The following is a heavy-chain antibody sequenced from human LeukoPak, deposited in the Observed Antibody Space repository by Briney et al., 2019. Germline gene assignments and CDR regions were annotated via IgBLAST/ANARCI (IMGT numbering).Heavy chain of an antibody. D-gene: IGHD2-2*01. J-gene: IGHJ4*02. CDR2: IQFDESDK. CDR1: GFIFSSYG. Sequence: PGGSLRLSCAASGFIFSSYGMHCVRQAPGKGREWVAFIQFDESDKYYADSVKGRFTISRDNSKNTLYLQMNSLRPEDTSVYYGAKDQQLQPFHYWGQGTLVTVSS. CDR3: AKDQQLQPFHY. V-gene: IGHV3-30*02.